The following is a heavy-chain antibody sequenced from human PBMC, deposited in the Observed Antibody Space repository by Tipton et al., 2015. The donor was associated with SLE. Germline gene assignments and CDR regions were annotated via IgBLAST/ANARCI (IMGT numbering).Heavy chain of an antibody. CDR1: GYSISSVYY. Sequence: LRLSCAVSGYSISSVYYWGWIRQPPGKGLEWIGEIIHSGSTYYNPSLKSRVTISVDTSKNQFSLRLSSVTAADTAVYYCARDYDSSGYSGMDVWGKGTTVTVSS. CDR3: ARDYDSSGYSGMDV. J-gene: IGHJ6*03. D-gene: IGHD3-22*01. CDR2: IIHSGST. V-gene: IGHV4-38-2*02.